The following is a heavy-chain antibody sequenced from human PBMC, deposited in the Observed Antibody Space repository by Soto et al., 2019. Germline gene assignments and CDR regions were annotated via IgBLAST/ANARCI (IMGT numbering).Heavy chain of an antibody. CDR3: ARAIAAAGTVWFDP. Sequence: SETLSLTCAVSGGSISSGGYSWSWIRQPPGKGLEWIGYIYHSGSTYYNPSLKSRVTISVDRSKNQSSLKLSSVTAADTAVYYCARAIAAAGTVWFDPWGQGTLVTVSS. CDR2: IYHSGST. CDR1: GGSISSGGYS. D-gene: IGHD6-13*01. J-gene: IGHJ5*02. V-gene: IGHV4-30-2*01.